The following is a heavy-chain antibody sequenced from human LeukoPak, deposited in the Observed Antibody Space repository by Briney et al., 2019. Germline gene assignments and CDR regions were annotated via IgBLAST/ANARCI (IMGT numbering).Heavy chain of an antibody. CDR1: GGSISSGDYC. V-gene: IGHV4-30-4*08. J-gene: IGHJ4*02. CDR3: ARQYSSGWYGGGLHFDY. D-gene: IGHD6-19*01. CDR2: IYYSGST. Sequence: SETLSLTCTVSGGSISSGDYCWSWIRQPPWKGLEWIGYIYYSGSTYYNPSLKSRVTISVDTSKNKSSLKLSSVTAADTAVYYCARQYSSGWYGGGLHFDYWGQGTLVTVSS.